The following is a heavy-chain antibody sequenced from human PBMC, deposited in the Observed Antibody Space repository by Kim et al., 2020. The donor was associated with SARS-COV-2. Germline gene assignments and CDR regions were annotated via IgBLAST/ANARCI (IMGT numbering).Heavy chain of an antibody. CDR1: GLTVSSNY. CDR3: ARDLGPYGMDV. V-gene: IGHV3-53*01. D-gene: IGHD3-10*01. J-gene: IGHJ6*02. Sequence: GGSLRLSCAASGLTVSSNYMSWVRQAPGKGLEWVAVIYSGGSTYYADSVKGRFTNSRDNSKNTLELQMNSRRGEDTAGDYCARDLGPYGMDVWGQGTRVTVSS. CDR2: IYSGGST.